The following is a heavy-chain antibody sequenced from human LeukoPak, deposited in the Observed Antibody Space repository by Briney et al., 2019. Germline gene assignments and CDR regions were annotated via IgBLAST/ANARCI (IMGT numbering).Heavy chain of an antibody. J-gene: IGHJ4*02. CDR3: ARGPYSSDAGY. CDR1: GGSFTSYY. Sequence: SETLSLTCAVYGGSFTSYYWSWIRQPPGKGLEWIGEISHTGHTNYNPFLKSRVTMSVETSKNQLSLILTSVTAADTAVYYCARGPYSSDAGYWGQGTLVTVSS. V-gene: IGHV4-34*01. CDR2: ISHTGHT. D-gene: IGHD6-25*01.